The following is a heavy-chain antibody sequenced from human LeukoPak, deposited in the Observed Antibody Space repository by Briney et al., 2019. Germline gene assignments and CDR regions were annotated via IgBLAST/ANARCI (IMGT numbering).Heavy chain of an antibody. Sequence: ASVKVSCKAADYTFTNYGIAWVRQAPGQGLEWMGWINPNSGGTNYAQKFQGRVTMTRDTSISTAFMELSRLTSDDTAVYYCARVKTMIIVVSLFDYWGQGTLVTVSS. CDR3: ARVKTMIIVVSLFDY. J-gene: IGHJ4*02. CDR2: INPNSGGT. D-gene: IGHD3-22*01. V-gene: IGHV1-2*02. CDR1: DYTFTNYG.